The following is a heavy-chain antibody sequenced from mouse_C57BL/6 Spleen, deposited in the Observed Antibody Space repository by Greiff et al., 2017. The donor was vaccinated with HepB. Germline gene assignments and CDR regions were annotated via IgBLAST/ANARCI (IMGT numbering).Heavy chain of an antibody. V-gene: IGHV6-3*01. CDR2: IRLKSDNYAT. D-gene: IGHD4-1*01. CDR3: TGDWEGWYFDV. Sequence: EVKLVESGGGLVQPGGSMKLSCVASGFTFSNYWMNWVRQSPEKGLEWVAQIRLKSDNYATHYAESVKGRFTISRDDSKSSVYLQMNNLRAEDTGIYYCTGDWEGWYFDVWGTGTTVTVSS. J-gene: IGHJ1*03. CDR1: GFTFSNYW.